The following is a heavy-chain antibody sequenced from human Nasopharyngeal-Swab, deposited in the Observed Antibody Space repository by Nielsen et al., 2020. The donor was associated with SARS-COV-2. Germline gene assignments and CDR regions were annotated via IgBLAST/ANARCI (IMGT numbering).Heavy chain of an antibody. CDR3: AREMGYSYGWDY. Sequence: VRQAPGKGLEWISYISSTGTTIYYADFVKGRFTISRDNAKNSLFLQMNSLRAEDTALYYCAREMGYSYGWDYWGQGTQVTVSS. J-gene: IGHJ4*02. V-gene: IGHV3-48*03. D-gene: IGHD5-18*01. CDR2: ISSTGTTI.